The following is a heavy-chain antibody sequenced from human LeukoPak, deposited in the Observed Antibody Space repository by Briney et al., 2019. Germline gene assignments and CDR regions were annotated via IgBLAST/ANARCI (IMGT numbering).Heavy chain of an antibody. CDR2: ISSSSSTI. J-gene: IGHJ4*02. CDR1: GFTFSSYS. CDR3: ARDDYGETLDY. V-gene: IGHV3-48*01. Sequence: TGGSLRLSCAASGFTFSSYSMNWVRQAPGKGLEWVSYISSSSSTIYYADSVKGRLTISRDNAKNSLYLQMNSLRAEDTAVYYCARDDYGETLDYWGQGTLVTVSS. D-gene: IGHD4-17*01.